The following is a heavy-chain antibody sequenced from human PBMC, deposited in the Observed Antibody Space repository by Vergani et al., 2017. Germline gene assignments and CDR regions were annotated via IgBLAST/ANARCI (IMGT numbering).Heavy chain of an antibody. V-gene: IGHV3-9*01. CDR3: ARGGWGVVVVAATHFDY. CDR2: ISGSGGST. D-gene: IGHD2-15*01. Sequence: EVQLVESGGGLVQPGRSLRLSCAASGFTFDDYAMHWVRQAPGKGLEWVSGISGSGGSTYYADSVKGRFTISRDNSKNTLYLQMNSLRAEDTAVYYCARGGWGVVVVAATHFDYWGQGTLVTVSS. CDR1: GFTFDDYA. J-gene: IGHJ4*02.